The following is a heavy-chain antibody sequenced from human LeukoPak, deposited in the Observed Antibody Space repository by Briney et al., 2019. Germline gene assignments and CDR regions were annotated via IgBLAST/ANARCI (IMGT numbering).Heavy chain of an antibody. V-gene: IGHV3-21*01. Sequence: GGSLRLSSAASGFTFSSYSMNWVRQAQGKGLEWVSSISSSSSYTYYADSVKGRFTISRDNAKNSLYLQMNSLRAEDTAVYYCASLWDFDYWGQGTLVTVSS. D-gene: IGHD2-21*01. CDR2: ISSSSSYT. CDR3: ASLWDFDY. J-gene: IGHJ4*02. CDR1: GFTFSSYS.